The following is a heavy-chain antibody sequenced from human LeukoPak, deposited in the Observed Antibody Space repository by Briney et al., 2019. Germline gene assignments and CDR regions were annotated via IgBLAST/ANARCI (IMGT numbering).Heavy chain of an antibody. D-gene: IGHD1-26*01. J-gene: IGHJ3*02. V-gene: IGHV3-53*01. Sequence: GGSLRLSCAASGFTVSSNYMSWVRQAPGKGLERVSVIYSGGSTYYADSVKGRFTISRDNSKNTLYLQMNSLRAEDTAVYYCAREERNAFDIWGQGTMVTVSS. CDR1: GFTVSSNY. CDR2: IYSGGST. CDR3: AREERNAFDI.